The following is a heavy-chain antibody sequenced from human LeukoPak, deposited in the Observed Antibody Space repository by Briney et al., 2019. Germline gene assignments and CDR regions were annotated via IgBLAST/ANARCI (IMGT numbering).Heavy chain of an antibody. D-gene: IGHD6-6*01. CDR2: ISSSNSYI. J-gene: IGHJ6*03. CDR1: GFTFSSYG. Sequence: GGSLRLSCAASGFTFSSYGMNWVRQAPGKGLEWVSSISSSNSYIYYADSVKGRFTISRDNSKNTLYLQMNSLRAEDTALYYSSINGRSSGDYYYYIDGWGKGTTVTVSS. V-gene: IGHV3-21*01. CDR3: SINGRSSGDYYYYIDG.